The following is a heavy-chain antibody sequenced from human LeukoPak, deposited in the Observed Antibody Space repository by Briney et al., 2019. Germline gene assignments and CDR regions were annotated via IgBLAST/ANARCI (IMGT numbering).Heavy chain of an antibody. Sequence: SETLSLTCTVSGGSISSYYWSWIRQPPGKGLEWIGYIYYSGSTNYNPSLKSRVTISVDTSKNQFSLILNSVTAADTAVYYCAREYYDILTGYYSGADYWGQGTLVTVSS. CDR2: IYYSGST. V-gene: IGHV4-59*01. J-gene: IGHJ4*02. CDR3: AREYYDILTGYYSGADY. D-gene: IGHD3-9*01. CDR1: GGSISSYY.